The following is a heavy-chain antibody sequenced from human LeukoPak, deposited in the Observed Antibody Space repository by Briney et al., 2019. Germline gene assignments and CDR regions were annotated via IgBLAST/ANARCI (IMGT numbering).Heavy chain of an antibody. CDR2: IAYRGRT. J-gene: IGHJ5*02. CDR1: GGPLTNTNYY. D-gene: IGHD5-24*01. V-gene: IGHV4-39*01. Sequence: SEPVSLTCTVSGGPLTNTNYYGPWIRQPPGKGLEGIGAIAYRGRTFNNPSLKTRVTISADSSKNHFSLRLSSATAADTGVYFCARHSEEDGVNPKPLDTWGQGTLVTVSS. CDR3: ARHSEEDGVNPKPLDT.